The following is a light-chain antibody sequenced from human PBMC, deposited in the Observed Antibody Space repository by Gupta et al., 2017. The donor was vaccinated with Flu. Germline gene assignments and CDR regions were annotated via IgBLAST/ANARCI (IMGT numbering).Light chain of an antibody. Sequence: QSALTQPASVSGSPGQSVTISCTGTSSDVGVYNYVSWYQQHPVKAPKLMIYEVSNRPSAVSNRFSGSKSGKMASLDTSELQAEDEAYYYSSSYTSNSSLVFGGVTELTVL. V-gene: IGLV2-14*01. CDR3: SSYTSNSSLV. CDR2: EVS. J-gene: IGLJ2*01. CDR1: SSDVGVYNY.